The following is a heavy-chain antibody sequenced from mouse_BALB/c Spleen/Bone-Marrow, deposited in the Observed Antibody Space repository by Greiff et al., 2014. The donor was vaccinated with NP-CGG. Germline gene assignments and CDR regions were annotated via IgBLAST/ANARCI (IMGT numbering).Heavy chain of an antibody. CDR1: GYTFSSYW. CDR3: ARSGLRSFPY. V-gene: IGHV1-9*01. D-gene: IGHD1-1*01. J-gene: IGHJ3*01. Sequence: QVQLQQSGAELMKPGASVKISCKATGYTFSSYWIEWVKQRPGHGLEWIGEILPGSGSTNYNDKFKGKATFTADTSSNTAYMQLSSLTSEDTAAYYCARSGLRSFPYWGQGTLVTVSA. CDR2: ILPGSGST.